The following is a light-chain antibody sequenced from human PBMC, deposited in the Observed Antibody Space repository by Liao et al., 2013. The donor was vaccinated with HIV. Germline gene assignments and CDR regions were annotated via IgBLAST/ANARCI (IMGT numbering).Light chain of an antibody. CDR1: TLGDKF. J-gene: IGLJ2*01. CDR2: EDD. CDR3: QAWDSNTAV. Sequence: SFDLTQPPSVSVSPGQTATISCSGNTLGDKFTAWYQQRPGQSPRMVIHEDDKRPSGIPERISGSISGDTATLTISEAQPMDEAVYYCQAWDSNTAVFGGGTKVTVL. V-gene: IGLV3-1*01.